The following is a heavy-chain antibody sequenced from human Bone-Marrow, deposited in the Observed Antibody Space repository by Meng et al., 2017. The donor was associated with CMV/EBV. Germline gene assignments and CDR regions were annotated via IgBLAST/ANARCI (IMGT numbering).Heavy chain of an antibody. CDR3: ARMWGDGYYYFSFVSADAFDI. CDR2: INPNSGGT. D-gene: IGHD5-24*01. CDR1: GYTFTGYY. Sequence: ASVKVSCKASGYTFTGYYMHWVRQAPGQGLEWMGWINPNSGGTNYAQKFQGRVTMTRDTSISTAYMELSRLRSDDTAVYYCARMWGDGYYYFSFVSADAFDIWGQGTMVTVSS. J-gene: IGHJ3*02. V-gene: IGHV1-2*02.